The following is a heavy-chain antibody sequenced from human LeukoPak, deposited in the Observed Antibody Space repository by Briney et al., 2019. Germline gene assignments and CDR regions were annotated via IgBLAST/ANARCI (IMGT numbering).Heavy chain of an antibody. CDR3: TREGAAEAKNFDY. CDR1: GYTFTNYL. J-gene: IGHJ4*02. V-gene: IGHV1-46*01. CDR2: INPRRGST. Sequence: ASVTVSCTTSGYTFTNYLIHWVRRAPGLGHEWMGIINPRRGSTRYAQKFQDRVVVTRDTSTSTVYMELSSLRSDDTAVYYCTREGAAEAKNFDYWGQGTLVTVSS. D-gene: IGHD6-13*01.